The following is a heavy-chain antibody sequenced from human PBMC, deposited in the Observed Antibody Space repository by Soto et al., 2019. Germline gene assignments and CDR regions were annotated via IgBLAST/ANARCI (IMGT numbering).Heavy chain of an antibody. CDR2: MNPNSGNT. CDR3: ARGPFLHYYDSSGYYVYFDY. V-gene: IGHV1-8*02. J-gene: IGHJ4*02. CDR1: GYTFTDYK. Sequence: ASVKVSCKTSGYTFTDYKLHWVRQATGQGLEWMGWMNPNSGNTGYAQKFQGRVTMTRNTSISTAYMELSSLRSEDTAVYYCARGPFLHYYDSSGYYVYFDYWGQGTLVTVSS. D-gene: IGHD3-22*01.